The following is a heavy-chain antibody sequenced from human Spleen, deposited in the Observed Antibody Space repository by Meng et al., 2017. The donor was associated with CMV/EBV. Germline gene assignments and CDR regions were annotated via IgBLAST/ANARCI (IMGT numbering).Heavy chain of an antibody. CDR2: INHSGST. CDR1: GFTFSSYA. V-gene: IGHV4-34*01. D-gene: IGHD2-2*01. J-gene: IGHJ4*02. CDR3: ARMISGYCSSTSCYHYFDY. Sequence: ESLKISCAASGFTFSSYAMSWVRQPPGKGLGWIGEINHSGSTNYNPSLKSRVTISVDTSKNQFSLKLSSVTAADTAVYYCARMISGYCSSTSCYHYFDYWGQGTLVTVSS.